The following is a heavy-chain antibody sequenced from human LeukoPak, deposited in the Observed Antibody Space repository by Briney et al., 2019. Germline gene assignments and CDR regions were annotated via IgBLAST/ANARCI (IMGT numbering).Heavy chain of an antibody. D-gene: IGHD6-19*01. Sequence: PGGSLRLSCAASGFTFSSYEMNWVRQARGKGLEWVSYISSSGSTIYYADSVKGRFTISRDNAKNSLYLQMNSLRAEDTAVYYCAREKAGAFDYWGQGTLVTVSS. CDR3: AREKAGAFDY. CDR1: GFTFSSYE. V-gene: IGHV3-48*03. CDR2: ISSSGSTI. J-gene: IGHJ4*02.